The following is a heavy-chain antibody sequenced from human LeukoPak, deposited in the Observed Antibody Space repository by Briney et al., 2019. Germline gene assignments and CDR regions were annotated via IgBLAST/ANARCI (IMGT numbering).Heavy chain of an antibody. CDR2: IYYTGTT. CDR3: ARGVLY. J-gene: IGHJ4*02. CDR1: GAPISSGIYY. D-gene: IGHD6-13*01. Sequence: SQTLSLTCTVSGAPISSGIYYWSWIRQHPGKGLEWIGYIYYTGTTYYNPSLKSRVTISVDTSKNQLSLKLSSVTAADTAVYYCARGVLYWGQGTLVTVSS. V-gene: IGHV4-31*03.